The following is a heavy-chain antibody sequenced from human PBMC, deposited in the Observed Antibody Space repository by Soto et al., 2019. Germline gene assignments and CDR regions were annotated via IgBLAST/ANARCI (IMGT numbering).Heavy chain of an antibody. V-gene: IGHV2-5*02. CDR2: IYWDDDK. D-gene: IGHD3-9*01. Sequence: SGPTLVNPTQTLTLTCTFSGFSLSTSGVGVGWIRQPPGKALEWLALIYWDDDKRYSPSLKSRLTITKDTSKNQVVLTMTNMDPVDTATYYCAHRSDILTGYYKESRAFDIWGQGTMVT. CDR3: AHRSDILTGYYKESRAFDI. CDR1: GFSLSTSGVG. J-gene: IGHJ3*02.